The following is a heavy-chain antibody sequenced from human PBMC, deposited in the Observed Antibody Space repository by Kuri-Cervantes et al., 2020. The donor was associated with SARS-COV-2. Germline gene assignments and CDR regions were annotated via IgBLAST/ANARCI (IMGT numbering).Heavy chain of an antibody. CDR2: IYYSGST. CDR3: ARRLKDGPPDY. V-gene: IGHV4-39*07. Sequence: GSLRLSCTVSGGSISSSSYYWGWIRQPPGKGLEWIGSIYYSGSTYYSPSLKSRVTISVDTSKNQFSLKLSSVAAADTAVYYCARRLKDGPPDYWGQGTLVTVSS. CDR1: GGSISSSSYY. J-gene: IGHJ4*02.